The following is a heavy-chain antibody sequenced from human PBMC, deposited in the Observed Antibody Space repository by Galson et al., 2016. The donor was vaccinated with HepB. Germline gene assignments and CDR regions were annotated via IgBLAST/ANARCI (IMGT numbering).Heavy chain of an antibody. CDR2: ISYDGHIK. CDR3: AKDAPSGRVVTGTWDS. Sequence: SLRLSCAASGFTFSGYGLHWVRQAPGKGLEWVAVISYDGHIKHYADSVKGRFTLSRDNSKNTLYLQMNSLRAEDTAVYYCAKDAPSGRVVTGTWDSWGQGTLVTVSS. CDR1: GFTFSGYG. V-gene: IGHV3-30*18. D-gene: IGHD2-21*02. J-gene: IGHJ4*02.